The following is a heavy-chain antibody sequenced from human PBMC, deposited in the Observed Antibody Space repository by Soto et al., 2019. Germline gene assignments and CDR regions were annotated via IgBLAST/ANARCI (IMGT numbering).Heavy chain of an antibody. CDR2: IYYGGST. D-gene: IGHD2-15*01. Sequence: SETLSLTCTVSGGSISSYYWSWIRQPPGKGLEWIGYIYYGGSTNYNPSLKSRLSISADMSKNQFSLKLSSVTAADTAVYCCARDLDCSGGSCYDSGMDVWGQGTTVTVSS. V-gene: IGHV4-59*01. CDR3: ARDLDCSGGSCYDSGMDV. CDR1: GGSISSYY. J-gene: IGHJ6*02.